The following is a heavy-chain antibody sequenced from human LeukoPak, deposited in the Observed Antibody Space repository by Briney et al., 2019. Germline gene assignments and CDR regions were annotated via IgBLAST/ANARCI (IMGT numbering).Heavy chain of an antibody. Sequence: ASVKVSCKASGYTFTSYGISWVRQAPGQGLEWMGWISAYNGNTNYAQKLQGRVTMTTDTSTSTAYMELRSLRSDGTAVYYCARTMQQWLVDAAGGDYWGQGTLVTVSS. CDR1: GYTFTSYG. D-gene: IGHD6-19*01. CDR3: ARTMQQWLVDAAGGDY. CDR2: ISAYNGNT. V-gene: IGHV1-18*01. J-gene: IGHJ4*02.